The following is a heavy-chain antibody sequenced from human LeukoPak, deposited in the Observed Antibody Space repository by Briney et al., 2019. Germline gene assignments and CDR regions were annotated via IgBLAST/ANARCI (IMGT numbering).Heavy chain of an antibody. J-gene: IGHJ4*02. Sequence: ASVKVSCKASGYSFVLYGISWVRQAPGQGPEWMGWISTYNGNTKYAEKFQGRVTMTTDTPTSTAYMELRSLRSDDTAVYYCVRDPRAAIEDLDFWGQGTLVTVSS. V-gene: IGHV1-18*01. CDR1: GYSFVLYG. CDR2: ISTYNGNT. CDR3: VRDPRAAIEDLDF. D-gene: IGHD2-2*01.